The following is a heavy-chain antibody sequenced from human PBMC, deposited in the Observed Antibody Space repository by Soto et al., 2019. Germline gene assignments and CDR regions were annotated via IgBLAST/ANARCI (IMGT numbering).Heavy chain of an antibody. V-gene: IGHV3-7*01. CDR2: IKQDGSEK. J-gene: IGHJ6*03. Sequence: LRLSCAASGFTFSSYWMSWVRQAPGKGLEWVANIKQDGSEKYYVDSVKGRFTISRDNAKNSLYLQMNSLRAEDTAVYYCARVRPGYCSSTSCYGYYYMDVWGKGTTVTVSS. D-gene: IGHD2-2*01. CDR1: GFTFSSYW. CDR3: ARVRPGYCSSTSCYGYYYMDV.